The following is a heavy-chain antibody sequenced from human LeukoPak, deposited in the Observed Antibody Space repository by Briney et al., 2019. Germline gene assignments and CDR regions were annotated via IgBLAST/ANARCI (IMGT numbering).Heavy chain of an antibody. V-gene: IGHV3-23*01. CDR1: GFTFSSYG. Sequence: GGTLRLSCAASGFTFSSYGMSWVRQAPGKGLEWVSAISGSGGSTYYADSVKGRFTISRDNAKNSLYLQMNSLRAEDTALYYCARVGKMSGYSYGDAFDIWGQGTMVTVSS. CDR2: ISGSGGST. CDR3: ARVGKMSGYSYGDAFDI. D-gene: IGHD5-18*01. J-gene: IGHJ3*02.